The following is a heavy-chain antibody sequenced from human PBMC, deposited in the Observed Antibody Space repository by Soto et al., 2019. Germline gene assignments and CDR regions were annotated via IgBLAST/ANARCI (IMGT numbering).Heavy chain of an antibody. Sequence: SETLSLTCTVSGGSFSSGSYYWDWIRQPPGKGLEWIGGIFSTGSTYYSPSLQSRVTMSAEKSKNQFSLKLKSVTAADTAVYYCARRNTVYRQWLAMYYLDSWGQGTRVTVS. CDR2: IFSTGST. CDR1: GGSFSSGSYY. CDR3: ARRNTVYRQWLAMYYLDS. D-gene: IGHD6-19*01. V-gene: IGHV4-39*01. J-gene: IGHJ4*02.